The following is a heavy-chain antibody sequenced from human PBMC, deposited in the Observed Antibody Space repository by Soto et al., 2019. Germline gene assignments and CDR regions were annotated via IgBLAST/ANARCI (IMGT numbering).Heavy chain of an antibody. D-gene: IGHD4-17*01. CDR1: GGSISSYY. CDR3: ARVTTGGKFYYYYYYMDV. Sequence: PSETLSLTCTVSGGSISSYYWSWIRQPPGKGLEWVGYIYYSGSTNYNPSLKSRVTISVDTSKNQFSLKLSSVTAADTAVYYCARVTTGGKFYYYYYYMDVWGKGTTVTVSS. V-gene: IGHV4-59*01. J-gene: IGHJ6*03. CDR2: IYYSGST.